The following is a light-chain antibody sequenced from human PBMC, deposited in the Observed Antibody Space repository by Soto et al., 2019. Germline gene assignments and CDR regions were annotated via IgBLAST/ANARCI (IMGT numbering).Light chain of an antibody. V-gene: IGKV2-28*01. CDR3: MQALQIPST. J-gene: IGKJ1*01. Sequence: DIVMTQSPLSLPVTPGEPASISCRSSQSLLHSNGYNYLHWYLQKPGQSPQLLIYLGSNRASGVPDRFSGSGSGTDFTLKISRVEAEDVGVYYCMQALQIPSTFGQGTRVEIK. CDR2: LGS. CDR1: QSLLHSNGYNY.